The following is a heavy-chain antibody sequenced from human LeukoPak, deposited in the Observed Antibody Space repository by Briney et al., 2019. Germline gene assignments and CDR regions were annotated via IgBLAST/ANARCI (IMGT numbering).Heavy chain of an antibody. CDR3: ARDAQGLVIN. Sequence: PSETLSLTCTVSGGSISSGGYYWNWIRQHPGKGLEWIGYIYYSGSTSYNPSLKSRVTISVDTSKKQFSLKLSSVTAADTAVYYCARDAQGLVINWGQGTLVTVSS. CDR1: GGSISSGGYY. D-gene: IGHD3-22*01. CDR2: IYYSGST. V-gene: IGHV4-31*03. J-gene: IGHJ4*02.